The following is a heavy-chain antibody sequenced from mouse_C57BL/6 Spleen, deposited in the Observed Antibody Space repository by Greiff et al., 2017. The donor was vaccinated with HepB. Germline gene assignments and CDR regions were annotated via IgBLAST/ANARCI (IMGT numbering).Heavy chain of an antibody. D-gene: IGHD2-4*01. V-gene: IGHV1-22*01. CDR1: GYTFTDYN. Sequence: VQLQQSGPELVKPGASVKMSCKASGYTFTDYNMHWVKQSHGKSLEWIGYINPNNGGTSYNQKFKGKATLTVNKSSSTAYMELRSLTSEDSAVYYCATYYDYDGYAMDYWGQGTSVTVSS. CDR3: ATYYDYDGYAMDY. J-gene: IGHJ4*01. CDR2: INPNNGGT.